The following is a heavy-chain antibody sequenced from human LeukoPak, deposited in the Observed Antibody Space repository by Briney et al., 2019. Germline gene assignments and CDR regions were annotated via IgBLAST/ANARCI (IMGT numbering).Heavy chain of an antibody. D-gene: IGHD2-8*01. V-gene: IGHV4-61*02. CDR3: ARGANGYAGRPKTFDY. J-gene: IGHJ4*02. CDR2: IYISGSTNT. Sequence: PSETLSLTCTVSGDSISSGSYYWSWIRQPAGKGLEWIGRIYISGSTNTNYNPSLESRVTISVDTSKNQFSLKLNSVTAADTAVYYCARGANGYAGRPKTFDYWGQGTLVTVSS. CDR1: GDSISSGSYY.